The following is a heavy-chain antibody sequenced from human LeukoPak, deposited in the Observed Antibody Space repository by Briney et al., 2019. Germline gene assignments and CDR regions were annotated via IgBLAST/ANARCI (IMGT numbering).Heavy chain of an antibody. D-gene: IGHD3-22*01. CDR1: GYSISSGYY. Sequence: SETLSLTCTVSGYSISSGYYWGWIRQPPGKGLEWIGSIYHSGSTYYNPSLKSRVTISVDTSKNQFSLKLSSVTAADTAVYYCARDPGYYDTSGYPAYFDYWGQGTLVTVSS. CDR2: IYHSGST. CDR3: ARDPGYYDTSGYPAYFDY. J-gene: IGHJ4*02. V-gene: IGHV4-38-2*02.